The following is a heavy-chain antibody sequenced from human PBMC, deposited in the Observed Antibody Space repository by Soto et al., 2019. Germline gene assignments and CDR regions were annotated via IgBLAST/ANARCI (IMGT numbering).Heavy chain of an antibody. Sequence: QVQLVESGGGVVQPGRSLRLSCAASGFTFSSYGMHWVRQAPGKGLEWVAVISYDGSNKYYADSVKGRFTISRDNSKNTLYLQMNSLRAEDTAVYYCATRYSYGYLQLDYWGQGTLVTVSS. D-gene: IGHD5-18*01. J-gene: IGHJ4*02. CDR1: GFTFSSYG. CDR2: ISYDGSNK. V-gene: IGHV3-30*03. CDR3: ATRYSYGYLQLDY.